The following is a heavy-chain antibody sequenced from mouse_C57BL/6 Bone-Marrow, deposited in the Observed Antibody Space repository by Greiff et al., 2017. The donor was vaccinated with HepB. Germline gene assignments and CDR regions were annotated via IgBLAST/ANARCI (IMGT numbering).Heavy chain of an antibody. CDR1: GFTFSDYY. CDR2: ISNGGGST. Sequence: EVKLMESGGGLVQPGGSLKLSCAASGFTFSDYYMYWVRQTPEKRLEWVAYISNGGGSTYYPDTVKGRFTISRDNAKNTLYLQMSRLKSEDTAMYYCARRGDYDPYAMDYWGQGTSVTVSS. CDR3: ARRGDYDPYAMDY. D-gene: IGHD2-4*01. V-gene: IGHV5-12*01. J-gene: IGHJ4*01.